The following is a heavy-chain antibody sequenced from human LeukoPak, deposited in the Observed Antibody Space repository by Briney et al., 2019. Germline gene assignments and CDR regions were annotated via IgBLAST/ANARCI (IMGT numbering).Heavy chain of an antibody. CDR3: ARSDDHYFDY. J-gene: IGHJ4*02. V-gene: IGHV4-4*02. CDR2: IYNSGVT. D-gene: IGHD1-1*01. CDR1: GASISSGFW. Sequence: SETLSLTCAVSGASISSGFWWSWVRQPPGKGLEWIGEIYNSGVTNYNPSLKSRVTVSVDKSKNQFSLKLKSVTAADTAVYYCARSDDHYFDYWGQGTLVTVSS.